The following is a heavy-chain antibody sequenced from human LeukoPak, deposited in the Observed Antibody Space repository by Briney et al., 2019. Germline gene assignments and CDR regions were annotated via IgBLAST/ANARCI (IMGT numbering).Heavy chain of an antibody. J-gene: IGHJ4*02. D-gene: IGHD3-16*02. V-gene: IGHV7-4-1*02. CDR3: ARSFEGYDYVWGSYRYREHPDY. CDR2: INTNTGNP. Sequence: ASVKVSCKASGYTFTSYAMNWVRQAPGQGLEWMGWINTNTGNPTYAQGFTGRFVFSLDTSVSTAYLQISSLKAEDTAVYYCARSFEGYDYVWGSYRYREHPDYWGQGTLVTVSS. CDR1: GYTFTSYA.